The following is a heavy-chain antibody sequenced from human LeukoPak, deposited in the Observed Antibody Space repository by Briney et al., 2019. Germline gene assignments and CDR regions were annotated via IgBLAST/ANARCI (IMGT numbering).Heavy chain of an antibody. V-gene: IGHV3-9*01. Sequence: GGSLRLSCAASGFTFDDYAMHWVRQAPGKGLEWVSGISWNSGSIGYADSVKGRFTISRDNAKNSLYLQMNSLRAEDTALYYCATIGGVAAAGDFDYWGQGTLVTVSS. J-gene: IGHJ4*02. D-gene: IGHD6-13*01. CDR3: ATIGGVAAAGDFDY. CDR1: GFTFDDYA. CDR2: ISWNSGSI.